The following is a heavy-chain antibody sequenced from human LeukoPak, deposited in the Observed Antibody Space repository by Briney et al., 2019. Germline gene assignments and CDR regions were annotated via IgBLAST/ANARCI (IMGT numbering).Heavy chain of an antibody. J-gene: IGHJ4*02. CDR1: GFTFSSYS. D-gene: IGHD3-22*01. V-gene: IGHV3-21*01. CDR3: ARGSTGIYYDSSGIDY. Sequence: GGSLRLSCAASGFTFSSYSMNWVRQAPGKGREWVSSISSSSSYIYYADSVKGRFTISRDNAKNSLYLQMNSLRAEDTAVYYCARGSTGIYYDSSGIDYWGQGTLVTVSS. CDR2: ISSSSSYI.